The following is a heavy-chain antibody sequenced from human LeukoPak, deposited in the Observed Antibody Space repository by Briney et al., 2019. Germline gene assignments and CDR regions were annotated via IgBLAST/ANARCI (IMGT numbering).Heavy chain of an antibody. V-gene: IGHV3-48*02. J-gene: IGHJ4*02. D-gene: IGHD3-16*01. CDR3: ARSVGGHFDY. CDR2: ITSNSATI. CDR1: GFTFSVYS. Sequence: GGSLRLSCAASGFTFSVYSMNWVRQPPGMGLEWVSYITSNSATIQYADSVKGRFTISRDNAKNSLSLQMNSLRDEDAAVYYCARSVGGHFDYWGQGMLVTVSS.